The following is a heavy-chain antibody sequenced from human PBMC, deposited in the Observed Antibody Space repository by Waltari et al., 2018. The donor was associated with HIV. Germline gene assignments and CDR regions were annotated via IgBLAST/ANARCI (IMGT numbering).Heavy chain of an antibody. CDR1: GTSVTSPSS. CDR3: ARVIRALSETYSSYYFDF. V-gene: IGHV4-38-2*02. D-gene: IGHD2-15*01. CDR2: TSHTGSA. J-gene: IGHJ4*02. Sequence: QVHLQASGPGLVTPSATLSRTCSVAGTSVTSPSSWGWLRQAPGTGLQWIASTSHTGSAIYHASLESRVSVSFETSNDQLSRKWRSGTAADTALYFCARVIRALSETYSSYYFDFWGQGIMVTVSS.